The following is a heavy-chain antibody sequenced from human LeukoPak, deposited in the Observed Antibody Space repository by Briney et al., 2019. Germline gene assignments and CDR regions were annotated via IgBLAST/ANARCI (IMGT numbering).Heavy chain of an antibody. CDR1: GFTFSSYA. Sequence: GGSLRLSCAASGFTFSSYAMHWVRQAPGKGLEWVAVISYDGSNKYYADSVKGRFTISRDNARNSLYLQMNSLRAEDTAVYYCARITGITGTILYYYYGMDVWGQGTTVTVSS. CDR2: ISYDGSNK. D-gene: IGHD1-7*01. CDR3: ARITGITGTILYYYYGMDV. J-gene: IGHJ6*02. V-gene: IGHV3-30-3*01.